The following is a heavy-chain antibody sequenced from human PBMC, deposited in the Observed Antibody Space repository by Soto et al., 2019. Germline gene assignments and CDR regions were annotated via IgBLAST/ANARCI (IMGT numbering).Heavy chain of an antibody. J-gene: IGHJ6*03. CDR3: AGHTPQGFTIFGVVPYYYYMDV. V-gene: IGHV4-39*01. D-gene: IGHD3-3*01. Sequence: QLQLQESGPGLVKPSETLSLTCTVSGGCISSSSYYWGWIRQPPGKGLEWIGSIYYSGSTYYNPYLTSRVPISVDTSKNQFSLKLSSVTAADTAVYYFAGHTPQGFTIFGVVPYYYYMDVWGKGTTVTVSS. CDR1: GGCISSSSYY. CDR2: IYYSGST.